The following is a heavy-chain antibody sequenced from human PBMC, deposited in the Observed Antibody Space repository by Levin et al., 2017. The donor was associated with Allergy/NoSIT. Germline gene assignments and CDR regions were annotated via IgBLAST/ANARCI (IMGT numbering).Heavy chain of an antibody. J-gene: IGHJ4*02. Sequence: GGSLRLSCVASGFTFSSYAMSWVRQSPGKGLEWVSGIGGSGTSTYYADSVKGRFTISRDNSMNTFYLQMSSLRAEDTAIYYCAKGGDSITMIWPLDYWGQGTLVTVSS. CDR1: GFTFSSYA. CDR3: AKGGDSITMIWPLDY. V-gene: IGHV3-23*01. D-gene: IGHD3-22*01. CDR2: IGGSGTST.